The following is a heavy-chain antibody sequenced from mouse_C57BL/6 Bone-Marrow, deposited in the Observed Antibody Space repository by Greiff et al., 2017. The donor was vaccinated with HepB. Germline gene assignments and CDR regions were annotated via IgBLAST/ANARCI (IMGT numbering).Heavy chain of an antibody. V-gene: IGHV14-4*01. Sequence: EVQLVESGAELVRPGASVKLSCTASGFNIKDDYMHWVKQRPEQGLEWIGWIDPENGDTEYASKFQGKATITADTSSNTAYLQLSSLTSEDTAVYYCTTIITTVVAKDFDYWGQGTTLTVSS. CDR3: TTIITTVVAKDFDY. CDR1: GFNIKDDY. D-gene: IGHD1-1*01. CDR2: IDPENGDT. J-gene: IGHJ2*01.